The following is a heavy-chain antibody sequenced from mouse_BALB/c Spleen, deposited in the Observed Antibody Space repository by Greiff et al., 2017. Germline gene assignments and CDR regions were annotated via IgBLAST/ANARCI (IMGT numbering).Heavy chain of an antibody. V-gene: IGHV5-12-2*01. CDR3: TRDYGNYVDY. Sequence: EVKLVESGGGLVQPGGSLKLSCAASGFTFSSYTMSWVRQTPEKRLEWVAYISNGGGSTYYPDTVKGRFTISRDNAKNTLYLQMSSLKSEDTAMYYCTRDYGNYVDYWGQGTTLTVSS. CDR2: ISNGGGST. D-gene: IGHD2-1*01. J-gene: IGHJ2*01. CDR1: GFTFSSYT.